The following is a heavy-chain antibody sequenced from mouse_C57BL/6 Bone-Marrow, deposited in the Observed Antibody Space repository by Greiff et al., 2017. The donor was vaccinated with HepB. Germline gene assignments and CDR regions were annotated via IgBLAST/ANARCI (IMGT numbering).Heavy chain of an antibody. Sequence: QVQLQQSGAELVRPGTSVKMSCKASGYTFTNYWIGWAKQRPGHGLEWIGDIYPGGGYTSYNEKFKGKATLTADKSSSTAYMQFSSLTSEDSAIYYCARGGYDYDWAMDYWGQGTSVTVSS. D-gene: IGHD2-4*01. CDR2: IYPGGGYT. V-gene: IGHV1-63*01. J-gene: IGHJ4*01. CDR3: ARGGYDYDWAMDY. CDR1: GYTFTNYW.